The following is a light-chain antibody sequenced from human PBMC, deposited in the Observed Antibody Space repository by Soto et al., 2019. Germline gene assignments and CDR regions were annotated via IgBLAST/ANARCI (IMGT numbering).Light chain of an antibody. CDR3: SSYTSSNTLV. Sequence: QSALTQPASVSGSPGQSITISCTGTSSDVGAYNYVSWYQQNPGKAPKLMIFEVSDRPSGVSNRFSGSKSGNTASLTISGLQAEDEADYYCSSYTSSNTLVFGGGTKVTVL. CDR2: EVS. V-gene: IGLV2-14*01. J-gene: IGLJ2*01. CDR1: SSDVGAYNY.